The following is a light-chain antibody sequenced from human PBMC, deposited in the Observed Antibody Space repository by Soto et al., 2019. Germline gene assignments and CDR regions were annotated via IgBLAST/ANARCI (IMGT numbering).Light chain of an antibody. V-gene: IGKV3-20*01. CDR2: GAT. Sequence: DIALTQSPGTLSLSPGDRAILSCRASQSVNSGSLAWYQQRPGQAPRLLIYGATIRAPGIPDKFSGSGSGTDFTLTISRLEPEDVAVYYCQQYGSSVRTFGQGTKVEIK. CDR3: QQYGSSVRT. J-gene: IGKJ1*01. CDR1: QSVNSGS.